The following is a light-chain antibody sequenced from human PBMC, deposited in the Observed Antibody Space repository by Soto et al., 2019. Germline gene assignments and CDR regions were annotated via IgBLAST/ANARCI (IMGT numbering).Light chain of an antibody. CDR3: QQYNSWPPIT. J-gene: IGKJ5*01. CDR2: GAS. V-gene: IGKV3-15*01. CDR1: QSVRTK. Sequence: EIVMTQSPDTLYVSPGEGATLSCRASQSVRTKLAWYQQKAGQAPRLLIYGASTRATGIPDRFSGSGSGTEFTLTIRSLQSEDFAVYYCQQYNSWPPITCGQGTRREIK.